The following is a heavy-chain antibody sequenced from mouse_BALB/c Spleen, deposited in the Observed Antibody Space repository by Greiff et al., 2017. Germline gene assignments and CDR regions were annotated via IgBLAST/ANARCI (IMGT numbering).Heavy chain of an antibody. J-gene: IGHJ2*01. V-gene: IGHV5-17*02. D-gene: IGHD2-3*01. CDR2: ISCGSSTI. CDR1: GFTFSSFG. CDR3: ARSNDGYLYYFDY. Sequence: EVKLMESGGGLVQPGGSRKLSCAASGFTFSSFGMHWVRQAPEKGLEWVAYISCGSSTIYYADTVKGRFTISRDNPKNTLFLQMTSLRSEDTAMYYCARSNDGYLYYFDYWGQGTTLTVSS.